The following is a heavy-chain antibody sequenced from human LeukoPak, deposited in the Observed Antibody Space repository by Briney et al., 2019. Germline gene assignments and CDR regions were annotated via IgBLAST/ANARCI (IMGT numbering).Heavy chain of an antibody. J-gene: IGHJ4*02. CDR2: LHWNSAAT. Sequence: PGRSLRLSCSASGLTFDDFAIHSVRQAPGKGLEWVSGLHWNSAATGYADSVQGRYTISRDNAKNSLSLQMNSPGPEDTAMYYCAKHTHVAVTGTFDYWGQGTLVTVSS. V-gene: IGHV3-9*01. CDR1: GLTFDDFA. D-gene: IGHD6-19*01. CDR3: AKHTHVAVTGTFDY.